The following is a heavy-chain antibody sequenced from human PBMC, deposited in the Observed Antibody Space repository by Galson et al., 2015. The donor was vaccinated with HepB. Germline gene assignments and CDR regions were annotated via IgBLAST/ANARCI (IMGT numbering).Heavy chain of an antibody. D-gene: IGHD2-21*01. J-gene: IGHJ4*02. CDR2: ISDSGGWT. CDR3: AKDRTGGDGLWDFDY. CDR1: GFRFSTNT. Sequence: SLRLSCAASGFRFSTNTMNWVRQAPGKGLEWVSSISDSGGWTHYADSVKGRFTISRDNSKNTLYLQMNSLRAEDTAVYYCAKDRTGGDGLWDFDYWGQGTLVTVSS. V-gene: IGHV3-23*01.